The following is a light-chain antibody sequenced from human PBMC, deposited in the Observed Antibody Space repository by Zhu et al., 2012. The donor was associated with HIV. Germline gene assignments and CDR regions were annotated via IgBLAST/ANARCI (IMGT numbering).Light chain of an antibody. Sequence: EIVLTQSPGTLSLSPGERATLSCRASQSVSSTYLAWYQQKPGQAPRLLIYGTSSRATGISDRFSGSGSGTDFTLTISRLEPEDFAVYYCQQYGSSPLTFGGGPGWRSN. CDR1: QSVSSTY. CDR3: QQYGSSPLT. CDR2: GTS. J-gene: IGKJ4*01. V-gene: IGKV3-20*01.